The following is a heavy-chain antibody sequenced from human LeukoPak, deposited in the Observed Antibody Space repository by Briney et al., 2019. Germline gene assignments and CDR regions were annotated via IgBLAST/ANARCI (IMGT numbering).Heavy chain of an antibody. CDR2: IRYDGSNK. D-gene: IGHD3-3*01. Sequence: GGSLRLSCAASGFTFSSYGMHWVRQAPGKGLEWVAFIRYDGSNKYYADSVKGRFTISRDNSKNTLYLQMNSLRAEDTAVYYCAKNPNDFWSGYPIIPYWGQGTLVTVSS. CDR1: GFTFSSYG. J-gene: IGHJ4*02. CDR3: AKNPNDFWSGYPIIPY. V-gene: IGHV3-30*02.